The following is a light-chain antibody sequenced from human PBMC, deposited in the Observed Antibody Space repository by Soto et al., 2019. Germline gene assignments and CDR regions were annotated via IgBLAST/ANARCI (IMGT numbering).Light chain of an antibody. J-gene: IGLJ2*01. CDR3: SSYAGFNNVV. CDR1: NNDVGLYNF. CDR2: DVT. Sequence: QSVLTQPPSASGSPGQSVTISCTGTNNDVGLYNFVSWYQQHPGKAPKLIIYDVTKWPSGVPDRFSGSKSGNTASLTVSGLQAEDEADYYCSSYAGFNNVVFGGGTQLTVL. V-gene: IGLV2-8*01.